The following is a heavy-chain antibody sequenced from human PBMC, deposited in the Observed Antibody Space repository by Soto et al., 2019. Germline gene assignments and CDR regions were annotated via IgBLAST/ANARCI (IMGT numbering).Heavy chain of an antibody. V-gene: IGHV1-69*01. CDR2: IIPIFGTA. Sequence: QVQLVQYGAEVKKPGSSVKVSCKASGGTFSSYAISWVRQAPGQGLEWMGGIIPIFGTANYAQKFQGRVTITADESTSTAYMELSSLRSEDTAVYYCARDLSTYSSSLGGGYYYYGMDVWGQGTTVTVSS. CDR1: GGTFSSYA. J-gene: IGHJ6*02. CDR3: ARDLSTYSSSLGGGYYYYGMDV. D-gene: IGHD6-6*01.